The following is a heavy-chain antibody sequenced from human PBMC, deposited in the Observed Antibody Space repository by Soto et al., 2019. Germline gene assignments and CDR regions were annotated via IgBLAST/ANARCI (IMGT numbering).Heavy chain of an antibody. Sequence: HPGGSLRLSCAASGFTVSSNYMSWVRQAPGKGLEWVSVIYSGGSTYYADSVKGRFTISRDNSKNALYMQMNGLRPEDTAVYYCAKDLSRWPHYAFASWGQGTLVTVSS. D-gene: IGHD4-17*01. CDR2: IYSGGST. CDR3: AKDLSRWPHYAFAS. J-gene: IGHJ5*01. CDR1: GFTVSSNY. V-gene: IGHV3-53*01.